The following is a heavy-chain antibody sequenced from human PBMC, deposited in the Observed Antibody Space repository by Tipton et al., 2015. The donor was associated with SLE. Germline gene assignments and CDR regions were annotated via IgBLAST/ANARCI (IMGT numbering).Heavy chain of an antibody. Sequence: SLRLSCGASGFTFSNYGMNWVRQAPGKGLEWVSYVSSGGSTIYYTDSVKGRFTITRDNAKQSLHLQMTSLRDDDTGVYYCARVGCSFGYYIDSWGQGTLVTVSS. CDR1: GFTFSNYG. D-gene: IGHD3-3*02. CDR3: ARVGCSFGYYIDS. CDR2: VSSGGSTI. J-gene: IGHJ4*02. V-gene: IGHV3-48*02.